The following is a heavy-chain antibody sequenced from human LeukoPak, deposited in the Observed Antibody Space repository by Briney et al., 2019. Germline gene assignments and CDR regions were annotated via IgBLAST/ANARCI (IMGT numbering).Heavy chain of an antibody. J-gene: IGHJ4*02. V-gene: IGHV1-69*13. D-gene: IGHD4-11*01. CDR1: GGTFSSYA. CDR2: IIPIFGTA. CDR3: ARDHSNYQRLYYFDY. Sequence: GASVKVSCKASGGTFSSYAISWVRQAPGQGLEWMGGIIPIFGTANYAQKFQGRVTITADESTSTAYMELSSLRSEDTAVYYCARDHSNYQRLYYFDYWGQGTLVTVSS.